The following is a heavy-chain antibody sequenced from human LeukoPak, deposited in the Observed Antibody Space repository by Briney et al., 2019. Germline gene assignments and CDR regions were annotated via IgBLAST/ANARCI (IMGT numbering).Heavy chain of an antibody. CDR1: GFSFSSYE. V-gene: IGHV3-48*03. Sequence: GGSLRLSCAASGFSFSSYEMNWVRQAPGKGLEWVSYISSSGSTIYYAESVKGRFTISRDNSKNTLYLQMNSLRGEDTAVYFCVSEATYCGGDCYGYWGQGTLVTVSS. CDR2: ISSSGSTI. J-gene: IGHJ4*02. CDR3: VSEATYCGGDCYGY. D-gene: IGHD2-21*02.